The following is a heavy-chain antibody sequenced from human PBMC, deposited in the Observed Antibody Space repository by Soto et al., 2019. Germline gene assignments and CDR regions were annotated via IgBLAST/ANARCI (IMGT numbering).Heavy chain of an antibody. CDR3: AREIGYSYGYDYYYMDV. CDR2: IYHSGST. J-gene: IGHJ6*03. Sequence: SETLSLTCTVSSGSISSSNLWSWVRQPPGKGLEWIGEIYHSGSTNYNPSLKSRVTISVDRSKNQFSLKLSSVTAADTAVYYCAREIGYSYGYDYYYMDVWGKGTTVTVSS. V-gene: IGHV4-4*02. CDR1: SGSISSSNL. D-gene: IGHD5-18*01.